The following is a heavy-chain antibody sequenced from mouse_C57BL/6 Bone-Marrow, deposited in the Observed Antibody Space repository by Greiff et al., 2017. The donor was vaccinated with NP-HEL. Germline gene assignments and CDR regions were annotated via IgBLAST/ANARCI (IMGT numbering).Heavy chain of an antibody. Sequence: EVQLVESGAELVRPGASVKLSCTASGFNIKDDYMHWVKQRPEQGLEWIGWIDPENGDTEYASKFQGKATITADTSSNTAYLQLSSLTSEDTAVYYCTTPSNLYFDYWGQGTTLTVSS. D-gene: IGHD2-5*01. J-gene: IGHJ2*01. CDR1: GFNIKDDY. CDR2: IDPENGDT. V-gene: IGHV14-4*01. CDR3: TTPSNLYFDY.